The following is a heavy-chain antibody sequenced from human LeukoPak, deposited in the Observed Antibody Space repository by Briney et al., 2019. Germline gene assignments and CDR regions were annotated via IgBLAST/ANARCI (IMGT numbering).Heavy chain of an antibody. V-gene: IGHV4-39*07. D-gene: IGHD6-19*01. Sequence: SETLSLTCTVSGGSISSSSYYWGWIRQPPGKGLEWIGSIYYSGSTYYNPSLKSRVTISVDTSKNQFSLKLSSVTAADTAVYYCAREGSSGWYPTGAFDMWGQGTMVTVSS. CDR3: AREGSSGWYPTGAFDM. J-gene: IGHJ3*02. CDR2: IYYSGST. CDR1: GGSISSSSYY.